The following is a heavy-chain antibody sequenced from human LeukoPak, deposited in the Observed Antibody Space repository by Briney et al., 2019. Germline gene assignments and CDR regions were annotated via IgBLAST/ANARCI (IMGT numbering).Heavy chain of an antibody. Sequence: GGSLRLSCAASGFTFSRYNIHWVRQAPGNGLEWVAVISYDGTNEYYVDSVKGRFTTSRDSSKNTPYLQMNSLRADDTAVYYCAREYISGWYDYWGQGTLVTVSS. CDR3: AREYISGWYDY. CDR1: GFTFSRYN. J-gene: IGHJ4*02. CDR2: ISYDGTNE. D-gene: IGHD6-19*01. V-gene: IGHV3-30-3*01.